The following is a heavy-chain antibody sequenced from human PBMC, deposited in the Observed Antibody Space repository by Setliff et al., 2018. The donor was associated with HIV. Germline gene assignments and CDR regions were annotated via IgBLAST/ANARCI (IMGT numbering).Heavy chain of an antibody. CDR3: ARGTTSSIYFDY. CDR1: GYTFTNYW. V-gene: IGHV5-51*01. D-gene: IGHD1-1*01. Sequence: RESLKISCKASGYTFTNYWIGWVRQMPGKGLELMGMIYPGDTRYSPSLQGQVTISADNFITTAYLQWSSLKASDTAMYYRARGTTSSIYFDYWGEGTLVTVSS. J-gene: IGHJ4*02. CDR2: IYPGDT.